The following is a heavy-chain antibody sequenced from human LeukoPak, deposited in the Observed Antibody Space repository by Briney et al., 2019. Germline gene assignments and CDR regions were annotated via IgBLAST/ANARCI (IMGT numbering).Heavy chain of an antibody. V-gene: IGHV4-59*01. D-gene: IGHD6-13*01. Sequence: KSSETLSLTCTVSGGSISSYYWSWIRQPPGKGLEWIGYINYSGSTNYNPSLRSRVTISLETSKNQFSLNLSSVTAADTAVYYCARDRPGGSSLDYWGQGILVTVSS. CDR2: INYSGST. J-gene: IGHJ4*02. CDR1: GGSISSYY. CDR3: ARDRPGGSSLDY.